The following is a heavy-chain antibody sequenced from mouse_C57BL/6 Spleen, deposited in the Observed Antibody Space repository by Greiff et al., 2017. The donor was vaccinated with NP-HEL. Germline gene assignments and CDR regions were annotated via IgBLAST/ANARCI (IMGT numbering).Heavy chain of an antibody. D-gene: IGHD1-1*01. CDR1: GYTFTSYW. Sequence: VQLQQPGAELVRPGSSVKLSCKASGYTFTSYWMHWVKQRPIQGLEWIGNIDPSDSETHYNQKFKDKATLTVDKSSSTAYMQLSSLTSEDSAVYYCAVYYYGSSHVDYWGQGTTLTVSS. J-gene: IGHJ2*01. CDR3: AVYYYGSSHVDY. CDR2: IDPSDSET. V-gene: IGHV1-52*01.